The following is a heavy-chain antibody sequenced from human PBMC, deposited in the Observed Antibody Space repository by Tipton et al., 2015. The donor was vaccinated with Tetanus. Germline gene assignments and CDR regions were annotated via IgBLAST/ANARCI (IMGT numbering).Heavy chain of an antibody. V-gene: IGHV4-4*07. J-gene: IGHJ4*02. D-gene: IGHD3-22*01. CDR3: AKDRYDSRGYYSLWDY. Sequence: TLSLTCTVSGGSVSSYYWTWFRQPPGKRLEWIGFVSSSGNSNYSPSLTGRVSMSLDTSKQQFSLSLTSATAADPAVYYCAKDRYDSRGYYSLWDYWGQGPLVTVSS. CDR2: VSSSGNS. CDR1: GGSVSSYY.